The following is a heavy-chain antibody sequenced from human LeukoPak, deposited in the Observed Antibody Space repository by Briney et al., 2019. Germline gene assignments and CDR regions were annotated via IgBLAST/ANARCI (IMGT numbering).Heavy chain of an antibody. CDR2: IYYSGST. CDR1: GGSISSYY. J-gene: IGHJ4*02. CDR3: AREARSGIAADY. D-gene: IGHD6-13*01. Sequence: TSETLSLTCTVSGGSISSYYWSWIRQPPGKGLEWIGYIYYSGSTNYNPSLKGRVTISVDTSKNQFSLKPSSVTAADTAVYYCAREARSGIAADYWGQGTLVTVSS. V-gene: IGHV4-59*01.